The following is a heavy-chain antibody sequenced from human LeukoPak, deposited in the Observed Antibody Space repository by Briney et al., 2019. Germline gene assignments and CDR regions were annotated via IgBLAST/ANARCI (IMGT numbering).Heavy chain of an antibody. CDR1: GFSVSYYY. CDR3: ARDRSYDSSGYPFDY. V-gene: IGHV3-66*02. Sequence: GGSLRLSCAASGFSVSYYYMTWVRQAPGKGLEWVSVIYGGGTTLYADSVTGRFTISRDNSKNTLYLQMNSLRPEDTAVYYCARDRSYDSSGYPFDYWGQGTLVTVSS. CDR2: IYGGGTT. J-gene: IGHJ4*02. D-gene: IGHD3-22*01.